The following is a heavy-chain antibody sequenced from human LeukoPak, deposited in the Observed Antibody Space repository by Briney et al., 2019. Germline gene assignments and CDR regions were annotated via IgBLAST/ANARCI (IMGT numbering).Heavy chain of an antibody. D-gene: IGHD5-12*01. Sequence: SLRLSCAASGFTFDDYAMHWVRRAPGKGLEWVSGISWNSGSIGYADSVKGRFTISRDNTKNSLYLQMNSLRAEDMALYYCAKDSSGYPYYMDVWGKGTTVTVSS. V-gene: IGHV3-9*03. CDR3: AKDSSGYPYYMDV. CDR2: ISWNSGSI. CDR1: GFTFDDYA. J-gene: IGHJ6*03.